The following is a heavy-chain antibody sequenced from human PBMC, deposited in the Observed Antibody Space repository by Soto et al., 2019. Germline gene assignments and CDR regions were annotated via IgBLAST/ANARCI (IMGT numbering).Heavy chain of an antibody. Sequence: GGSLRLSCAASGFTFSSYGMHWVRQAPGKELEWVAVISYDGSNKYYADSVKGRFTISRDNSKNTLYLQMNSLRAEDTAVYYCAKVVVNRDYYYYYGMDVWGQGTTVTVSS. CDR1: GFTFSSYG. V-gene: IGHV3-30*18. D-gene: IGHD3-22*01. CDR3: AKVVVNRDYYYYYGMDV. J-gene: IGHJ6*02. CDR2: ISYDGSNK.